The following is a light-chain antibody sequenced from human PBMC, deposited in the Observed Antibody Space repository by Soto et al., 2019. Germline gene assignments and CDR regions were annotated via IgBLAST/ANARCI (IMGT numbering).Light chain of an antibody. J-gene: IGKJ1*01. CDR1: QSISSW. V-gene: IGKV1-5*03. CDR2: KAS. CDR3: QQYNIYSWA. Sequence: DIQMTQSPSTRSASVGDRVTITSRASQSISSWLAWYQQKPGKAPKLLIYKASGLEIGVQSRLGGSGSGTDFTLTISTLQLDDFATYYCQQYNIYSWAFAQGPKVVIK.